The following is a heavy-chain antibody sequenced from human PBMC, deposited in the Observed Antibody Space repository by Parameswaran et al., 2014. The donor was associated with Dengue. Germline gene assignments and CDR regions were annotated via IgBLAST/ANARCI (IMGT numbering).Heavy chain of an antibody. CDR2: IYYSGST. D-gene: IGHD1-1*01. Sequence: LSCTVSGGSMSDYYWTWIRQPPGKGLEWIGYIYYSGSTNYNPSLKSRLTISVDTSKNQFSLRLRSVTAADSAVYYCARSLDPSLFDYWGQGTLVTVSS. V-gene: IGHV4-59*01. CDR3: ARSLDPSLFDY. CDR1: GGSMSDYY. J-gene: IGHJ4*02.